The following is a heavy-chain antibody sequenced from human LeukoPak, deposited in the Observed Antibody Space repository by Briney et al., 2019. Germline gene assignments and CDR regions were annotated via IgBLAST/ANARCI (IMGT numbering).Heavy chain of an antibody. CDR2: ISGSGGST. J-gene: IGHJ3*02. D-gene: IGHD3-16*01. CDR3: AKDGGSYFATDPFDI. Sequence: GGSLRLSCAASGFTFSSYAMSWVRQAPEKGLEWVSTISGSGGSTYYTDSVRGRFTISRDNSKNTLYLQMNSLRAEDTALYYCAKDGGSYFATDPFDIWGQGTMATVSS. CDR1: GFTFSSYA. V-gene: IGHV3-23*01.